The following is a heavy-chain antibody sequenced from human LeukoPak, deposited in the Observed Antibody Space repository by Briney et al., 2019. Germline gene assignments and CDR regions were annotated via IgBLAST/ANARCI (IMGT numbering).Heavy chain of an antibody. V-gene: IGHV3-20*04. D-gene: IGHD6-19*01. CDR1: GFTFADYG. Sequence: GSLRLSCAASGFTFADYGMSWVRQAPGEGLEWVSGINWNGGSTGYADSVKGRFTIPRDNAKNSLYLQMNSLRAEDTALYYCARGTGIAVAASGYWGQGTLVTVSS. CDR3: ARGTGIAVAASGY. J-gene: IGHJ4*02. CDR2: INWNGGST.